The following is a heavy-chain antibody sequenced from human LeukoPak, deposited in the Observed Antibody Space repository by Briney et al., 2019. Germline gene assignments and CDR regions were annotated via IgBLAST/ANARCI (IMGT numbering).Heavy chain of an antibody. CDR1: GYPFTTYE. D-gene: IGHD1-14*01. V-gene: IGHV1-8*01. J-gene: IGHJ5*02. CDR3: ARGPRNDP. Sequence: GASVKVPCKTSGYPFTTYEINWVRQAAGQGLEWTGWVHPDTGYADYAQKFQGRVTMTSDTSISTAYMELSSLRSDDTAVYFCARGPRNDPWGQGTLVTVSS. CDR2: VHPDTGYA.